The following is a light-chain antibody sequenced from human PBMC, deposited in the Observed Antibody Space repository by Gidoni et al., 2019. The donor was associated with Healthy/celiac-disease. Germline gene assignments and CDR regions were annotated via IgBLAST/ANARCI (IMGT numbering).Light chain of an antibody. CDR3: QQRSNWLLT. CDR2: DAS. V-gene: IGKV3-11*01. Sequence: ELVLAKSPATLSLSPGESATLSCRASQSVSSYLAWYQQKPGQAPRLLIYDASNRATGIPARFSGSGSGTDFTLTISSLEPEDFAVYYCQQRSNWLLTFGGGTKVEIK. CDR1: QSVSSY. J-gene: IGKJ4*02.